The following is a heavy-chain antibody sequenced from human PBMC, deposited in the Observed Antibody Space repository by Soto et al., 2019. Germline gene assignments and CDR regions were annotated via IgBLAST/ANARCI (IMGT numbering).Heavy chain of an antibody. CDR1: GGTFSSYA. CDR2: IIPIFGTA. CDR3: ARVEFGRRAARGLDY. Sequence: QVQLVQSGAEVKKPGSSVKFSCKASGGTFSSYAISWVRQAPGQGLEWMGGIIPIFGTANYAQKFQGRVTITADESTSPAYMELSSLRSDDTAVYYCARVEFGRRAARGLDYWGQGTLVTVSS. J-gene: IGHJ4*02. D-gene: IGHD2-15*01. V-gene: IGHV1-69*12.